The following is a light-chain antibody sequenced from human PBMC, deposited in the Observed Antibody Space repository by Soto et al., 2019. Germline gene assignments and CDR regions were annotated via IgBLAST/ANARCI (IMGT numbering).Light chain of an antibody. J-gene: IGKJ1*01. CDR1: QTISSW. V-gene: IGKV1-5*03. Sequence: DIQMAQAPSSLSASVVGIVTFTCRASQTISSWLAWYQQKPGKAPKLLIYKASTLKSGVPSRFSGSGSGTEFTLTISSLQPDDFATYYCQHYNSYSEAFGQGTKV. CDR3: QHYNSYSEA. CDR2: KAS.